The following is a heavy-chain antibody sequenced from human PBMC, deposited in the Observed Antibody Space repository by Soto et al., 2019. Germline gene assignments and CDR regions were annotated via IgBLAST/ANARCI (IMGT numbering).Heavy chain of an antibody. J-gene: IGHJ3*01. CDR1: GGTFTKYA. D-gene: IGHD6-19*01. CDR2: IVSLPGTT. Sequence: QVQLVQSGAAVRKPGSSVKVSCKASGGTFTKYASTWVRQAPRQGREWMGGIVSLPGTTNYAQKFRGRVTISADESTSTAYLELSSLRSEDTAVYYCASGVGGLGGSSGWPDYAFDVWGQGTMVIVSS. V-gene: IGHV1-69*01. CDR3: ASGVGGLGGSSGWPDYAFDV.